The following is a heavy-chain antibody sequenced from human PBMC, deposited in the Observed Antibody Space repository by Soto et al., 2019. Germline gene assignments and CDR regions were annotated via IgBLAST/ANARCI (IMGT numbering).Heavy chain of an antibody. Sequence: QVQLVQSGAEVKKPGASVKVSCKASGYTFTSYGISWVRQAPGQGLEWMGWISAYNGNTNYAQKLQGRVTMTTDTSTSTAYMELRSLRSDDTAVYYCARDPRGVGATDYDYGMDVWGQGTTVTVSS. CDR3: ARDPRGVGATDYDYGMDV. CDR1: GYTFTSYG. J-gene: IGHJ6*02. V-gene: IGHV1-18*04. D-gene: IGHD1-26*01. CDR2: ISAYNGNT.